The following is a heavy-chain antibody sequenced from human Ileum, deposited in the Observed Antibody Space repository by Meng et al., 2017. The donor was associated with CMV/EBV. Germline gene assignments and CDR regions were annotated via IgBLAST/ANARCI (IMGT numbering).Heavy chain of an antibody. CDR3: ATSRGYSAYEAPSFVY. D-gene: IGHD5-12*01. CDR1: GGTFTNSA. V-gene: IGHV1-69*06. J-gene: IGHJ4*02. CDR2: IIPMFDSV. Sequence: QIQVVQSGAGSREPESSVKVSSKASGGTFTNSAISWVRPAPSQGLEWMGGIIPMFDSVNYAQKFQGRVTITADKSTSTAYMELSSLRSEDTAVYYCATSRGYSAYEAPSFVYWGQGTLVTVAS.